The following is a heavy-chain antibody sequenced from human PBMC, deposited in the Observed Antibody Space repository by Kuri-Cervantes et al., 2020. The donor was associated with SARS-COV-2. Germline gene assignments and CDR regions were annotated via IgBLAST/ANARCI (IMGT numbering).Heavy chain of an antibody. V-gene: IGHV4-34*01. D-gene: IGHD2-2*02. CDR3: ARGRVEYQLLYVFHDYYYGMDV. J-gene: IGHJ6*02. CDR2: INHSGST. Sequence: SQTLSLTCVVYDGSFSGYSWTWIRQPPGKGLEWIGEINHSGSTNYNPSLKSRVTRSVDTSKNQFSLKLSSVTAADTAVYYCARGRVEYQLLYVFHDYYYGMDVWGQGTMVTVSS. CDR1: DGSFSGYS.